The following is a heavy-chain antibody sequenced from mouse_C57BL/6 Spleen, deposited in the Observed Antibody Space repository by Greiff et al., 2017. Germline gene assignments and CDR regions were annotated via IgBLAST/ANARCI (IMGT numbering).Heavy chain of an antibody. CDR2: IDPSDSYT. D-gene: IGHD2-1*01. J-gene: IGHJ2*01. V-gene: IGHV1-59*01. CDR1: GYTFTSYW. Sequence: QVQLQQPGAELVRPGTSVKLSCKASGYTFTSYWMHWVKQRPGQGLEWIGVIDPSDSYTSYNQKFKGKATLTVDTSSSTAYMQLSSLTSEDSAFYYSARGTVYYGQYGHYFDYWGQGTTLTVSS. CDR3: ARGTVYYGQYGHYFDY.